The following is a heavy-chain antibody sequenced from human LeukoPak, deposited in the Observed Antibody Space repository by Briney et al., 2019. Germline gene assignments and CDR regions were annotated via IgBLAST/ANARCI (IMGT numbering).Heavy chain of an antibody. Sequence: KPGGSLRLSCAASGFTFRSYTMSWVRQAPGKGLEWVASITSSSTFIYYADSLKGRFTISRDNAQNSLYLQMNSLRAEDTAVYYCARGQAAANILYYFDYWGQGTLVTVSS. CDR3: ARGQAAANILYYFDY. D-gene: IGHD6-13*01. J-gene: IGHJ4*02. CDR2: ITSSSTFI. V-gene: IGHV3-21*01. CDR1: GFTFRSYT.